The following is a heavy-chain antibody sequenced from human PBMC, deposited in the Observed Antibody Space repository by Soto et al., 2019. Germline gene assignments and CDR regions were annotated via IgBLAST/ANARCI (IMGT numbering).Heavy chain of an antibody. CDR2: INHSGST. V-gene: IGHV4-34*01. CDR3: ARGRGIAAAGTGVRAYYYYYYMDV. J-gene: IGHJ6*03. Sequence: SETLSLTCAVYGGSFSGYYWSWIRQPPGKGLEWIGEINHSGSTNYNPSLKSRVTISVDTSKNQFSLKLSSVTAADTAVYYCARGRGIAAAGTGVRAYYYYYYMDVWGKGTTVTVSS. CDR1: GGSFSGYY. D-gene: IGHD6-13*01.